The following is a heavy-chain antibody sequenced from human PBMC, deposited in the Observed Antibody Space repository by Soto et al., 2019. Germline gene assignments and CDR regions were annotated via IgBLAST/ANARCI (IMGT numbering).Heavy chain of an antibody. V-gene: IGHV1-69*08. D-gene: IGHD3-10*01. CDR1: GGTLNSYS. CDR2: IIPLLNTV. Sequence: QVQLVQSGAEVKKPGSSVKVSCKASGGTLNSYSITWVRRAPGQGLEWMGRIIPLLNTVNDAQKFQDSLTITADKSTSTGYMGVSSLTSEDTAVYYCARAGAPYYYGSGTTDNWFDPWGQGTLVTVSS. CDR3: ARAGAPYYYGSGTTDNWFDP. J-gene: IGHJ5*02.